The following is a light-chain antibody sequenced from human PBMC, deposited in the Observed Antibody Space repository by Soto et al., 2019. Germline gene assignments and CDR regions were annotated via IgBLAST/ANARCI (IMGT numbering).Light chain of an antibody. V-gene: IGKV3-15*01. CDR3: QQYNNWPIT. CDR2: GAS. J-gene: IGKJ4*01. Sequence: EIVMTDSPATLSVSPGERATLSCRASQSVSSNLAWYQQKPGQAPRLLIYGASTRATGIPARFSGSGSGTEFTLTISSLQSEDFAVYYCQQYNNWPITFGGGTKVEIK. CDR1: QSVSSN.